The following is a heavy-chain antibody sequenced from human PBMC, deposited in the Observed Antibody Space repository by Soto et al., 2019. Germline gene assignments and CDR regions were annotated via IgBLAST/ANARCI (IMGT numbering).Heavy chain of an antibody. D-gene: IGHD2-15*01. V-gene: IGHV1-69*06. Sequence: QVQLVQSGAEVKKPGSSVKVSCKASGGTFSSYAISWVRQAPGQGLEWMGGIIPIFGTANYAQKFQDRVTITADKSTSTAYMELSSLRSEDTAVYYCARDIVVVVAATPSYYYGMDVWGQGTTVTVSS. CDR3: ARDIVVVVAATPSYYYGMDV. CDR2: IIPIFGTA. CDR1: GGTFSSYA. J-gene: IGHJ6*02.